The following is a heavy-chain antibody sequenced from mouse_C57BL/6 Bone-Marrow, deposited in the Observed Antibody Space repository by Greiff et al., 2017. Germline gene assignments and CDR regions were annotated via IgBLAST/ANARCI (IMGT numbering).Heavy chain of an antibody. V-gene: IGHV5-17*01. CDR2: ISSGSSTI. Sequence: EVMLVESGGGLVKPGGSLKLSCAASGFTFSDYGMHWVRQAPEKGLEWVAYISSGSSTIYYADTVKGRFTISRDNAKNTLFLQMTSLRSEDTAMYYCARGLYDAMDYWGQGTSVTVSS. J-gene: IGHJ4*01. CDR1: GFTFSDYG. CDR3: ARGLYDAMDY.